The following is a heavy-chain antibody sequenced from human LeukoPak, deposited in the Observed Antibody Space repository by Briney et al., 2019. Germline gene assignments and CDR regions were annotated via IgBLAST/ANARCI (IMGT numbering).Heavy chain of an antibody. D-gene: IGHD6-19*01. CDR1: GFTFSSYS. J-gene: IGHJ4*02. CDR3: ARDVTVAEDY. V-gene: IGHV3-21*01. CDR2: ISSSSSYI. Sequence: GGSLRLSCAASGFTFSSYSMNWVRQAPGKGLEWVSSISSSSSYIYYADSVKGRFTNSRDNAKNSLYLQMNSLRAEDTAAYYCARDVTVAEDYWGQGTLVTVSS.